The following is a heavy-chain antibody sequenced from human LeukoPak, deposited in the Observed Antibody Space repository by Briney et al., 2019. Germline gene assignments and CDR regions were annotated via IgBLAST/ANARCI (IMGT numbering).Heavy chain of an antibody. Sequence: ASVKVSCKASGGTFSSYAISWVRQAPGQGLEWMGGIIPIFGTANYAQKFQGRVTITADESTSTAYMELSSLRSEDTAVYYCARGRPYCSSTSCYKRDYYYYYMDVWGKGTTVTVSS. V-gene: IGHV1-69*13. CDR3: ARGRPYCSSTSCYKRDYYYYYMDV. CDR1: GGTFSSYA. J-gene: IGHJ6*03. CDR2: IIPIFGTA. D-gene: IGHD2-2*02.